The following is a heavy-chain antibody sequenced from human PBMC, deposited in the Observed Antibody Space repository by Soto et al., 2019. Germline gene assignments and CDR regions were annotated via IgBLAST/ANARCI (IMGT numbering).Heavy chain of an antibody. CDR1: GGSISSYY. V-gene: IGHV4-59*01. J-gene: IGHJ4*02. CDR2: IYYSGIT. Sequence: QVQLQESGPGLVKASETLSLTCTVSGGSISSYYWSWIRQPPGKGLEWIGYIYYSGITNYNPSLESRVTISVDTSKNQSSLKLSSVPAADSAVYYCPRADSPRADFDYWGQGTLVTVSS. CDR3: PRADSPRADFDY.